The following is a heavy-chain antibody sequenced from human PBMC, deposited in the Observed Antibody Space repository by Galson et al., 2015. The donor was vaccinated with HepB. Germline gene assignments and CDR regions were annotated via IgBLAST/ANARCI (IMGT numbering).Heavy chain of an antibody. CDR2: FDPEDGET. J-gene: IGHJ4*02. V-gene: IGHV1-24*01. Sequence: SVKVSCKVSGYTLTELSMHWVRQAPGKGLEWMGGFDPEDGETIYAQKFQGRVTMTEDTSTDTAYMELSSLRSEDTAVYYCANGANRALLFDYWGQGTLVTVSS. CDR3: ANGANRALLFDY. CDR1: GYTLTELS. D-gene: IGHD4/OR15-4a*01.